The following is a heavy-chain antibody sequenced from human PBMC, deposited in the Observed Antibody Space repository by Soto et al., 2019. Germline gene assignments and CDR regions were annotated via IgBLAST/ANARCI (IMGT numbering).Heavy chain of an antibody. J-gene: IGHJ4*02. CDR3: ANGRDDYVNFDY. Sequence: QVQLQESGPGLVEPSQTLSLTCTVSGGSISSGDYYWSWIRQPPGKGLEWIGYIYYSGSTYYRPSLKSRVTISVHTSKNQFYLELSSVTAADTDVYYCANGRDDYVNFDYWGQGTLVPVSS. CDR1: GGSISSGDYY. V-gene: IGHV4-30-4*01. CDR2: IYYSGST. D-gene: IGHD3-16*01.